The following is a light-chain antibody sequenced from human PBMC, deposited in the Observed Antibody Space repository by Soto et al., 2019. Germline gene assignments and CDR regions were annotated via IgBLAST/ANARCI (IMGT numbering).Light chain of an antibody. V-gene: IGKV3-20*01. J-gene: IGKJ1*01. Sequence: ESVLTQCPGNRSLAPGAIATVSCRASQSVISTYLAWYQQKPGQAHRLLIYGAYSRATGITARFSGSGSGTDSTITISSLEPEDFAVYYCQQYGNSPQTFGQGTQVDIK. CDR1: QSVISTY. CDR3: QQYGNSPQT. CDR2: GAY.